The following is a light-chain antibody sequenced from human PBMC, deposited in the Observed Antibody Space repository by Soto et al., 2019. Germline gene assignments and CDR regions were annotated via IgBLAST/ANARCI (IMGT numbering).Light chain of an antibody. CDR1: QSISSY. Sequence: DIQMTQSPSSLSASVGDRVTITWRASQSISSYLNWYQQKPGKAPKLLIYAASSLQSGVPSRFSGSGSGTDFTLTISSLEPEDFAVYYCQQRSNWPWTFGQGTKVDIK. CDR3: QQRSNWPWT. CDR2: AAS. J-gene: IGKJ1*01. V-gene: IGKV1-39*01.